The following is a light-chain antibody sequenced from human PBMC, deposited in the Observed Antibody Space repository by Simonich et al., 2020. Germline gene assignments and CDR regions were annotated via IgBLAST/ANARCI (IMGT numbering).Light chain of an antibody. CDR2: GKN. Sequence: QSVLTQPPSASGTPGPRVTISCSGSSSNIGSNYVYWYQQLPGTAPKLLIYGKNQRPSGVPYRVSGSKSGTSAALAISGLRSEDEADYYCAAWDDSLSGVVFGGGTKLTV. CDR3: AAWDDSLSGVV. J-gene: IGLJ2*01. V-gene: IGLV1-47*02. CDR1: SSNIGSNY.